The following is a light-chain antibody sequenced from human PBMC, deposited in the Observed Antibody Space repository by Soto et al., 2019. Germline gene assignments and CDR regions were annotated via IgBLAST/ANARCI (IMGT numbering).Light chain of an antibody. Sequence: EIVLIPAAGIPFLTPGEKATLSCRASQSVGSTYLAWYQQKPGQAPRLLIFGASSRATGIPERFSGSGSGTDFILTISRLEPEDCAVFYCQQDGTLPLTSGCGTKVDIK. J-gene: IGKJ4*01. V-gene: IGKV3-20*01. CDR3: QQDGTLPLT. CDR2: GAS. CDR1: QSVGSTY.